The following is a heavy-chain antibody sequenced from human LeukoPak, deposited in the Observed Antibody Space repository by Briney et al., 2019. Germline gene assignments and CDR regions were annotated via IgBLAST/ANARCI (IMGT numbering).Heavy chain of an antibody. CDR3: ARGPPRGIVVVPAAVGDY. CDR1: GGSFSGYY. V-gene: IGHV4-34*01. D-gene: IGHD2-2*01. Sequence: SETLFLTCAVYGGSFSGYYWSWIRQPPGKGLEWIGEINHSGSTNYNPSLKSRVTISVDTSKNQFSLKLSSVTAVDTAVYYCARGPPRGIVVVPAAVGDYWGQGTLATVSS. J-gene: IGHJ4*02. CDR2: INHSGST.